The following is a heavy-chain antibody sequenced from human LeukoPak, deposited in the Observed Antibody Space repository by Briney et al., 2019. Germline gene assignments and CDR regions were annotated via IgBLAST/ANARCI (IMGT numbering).Heavy chain of an antibody. D-gene: IGHD3-3*01. CDR3: AREGIWSCDY. CDR1: GFTFSDYY. Sequence: GGSLRLSCAASGFTFSDYYMSWIRQAPGKGLEWVSYISSRSSTIYYADSVKGRFTISRDNAKNSLYLQMNSLRDEDTAAYYCAREGIWSCDYWGQGTLVTVSS. J-gene: IGHJ4*02. V-gene: IGHV3-11*04. CDR2: ISSRSSTI.